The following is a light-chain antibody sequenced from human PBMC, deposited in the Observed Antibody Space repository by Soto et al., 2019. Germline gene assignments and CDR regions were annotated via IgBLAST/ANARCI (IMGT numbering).Light chain of an antibody. CDR1: QSIGTY. J-gene: IGKJ2*01. V-gene: IGKV1-39*01. CDR2: AAS. Sequence: DTQMTQSPSSLSASVGDSVTITCRASQSIGTYLDWYQHKPGKAPKLLIYAASSLQSGVPSRFSGSGSVTDFTRTISSLEPEDFATYYCQESHSTFGQGTKLEIK. CDR3: QESHST.